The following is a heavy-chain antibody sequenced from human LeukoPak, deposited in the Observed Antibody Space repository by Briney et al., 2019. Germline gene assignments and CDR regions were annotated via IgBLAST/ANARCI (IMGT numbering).Heavy chain of an antibody. Sequence: GGSLRLSCRVSGFTVRSNYMRWARRARGKGREWFLFFYSDYTHYSDRVKGGFTISRDKAKNTLYLQMHSLRAEDTAVYYCASRAGAYSHPYDYWGQGTLVTVSS. CDR2: FYSDYT. CDR1: GFTVRSNY. CDR3: ASRAGAYSHPYDY. D-gene: IGHD4/OR15-4a*01. J-gene: IGHJ4*02. V-gene: IGHV3-53*01.